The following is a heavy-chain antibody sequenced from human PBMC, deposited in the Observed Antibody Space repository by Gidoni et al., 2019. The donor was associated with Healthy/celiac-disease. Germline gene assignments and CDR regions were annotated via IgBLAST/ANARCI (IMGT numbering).Heavy chain of an antibody. V-gene: IGHV4-39*07. D-gene: IGHD3-3*01. CDR1: GGSISSRSYY. J-gene: IGHJ4*02. CDR3: ASPYYDFWSGYPTTDY. CDR2: IYYSGRT. Sequence: QLQLQESGPGLVKPSETLSLTCTVSGGSISSRSYYCGWIRQPPGKGLEWIGSIYYSGRTYFNPSLKSRVTISVDTSKNQVSLKLSSVTAADTAVYYCASPYYDFWSGYPTTDYWGQGTLVTVSS.